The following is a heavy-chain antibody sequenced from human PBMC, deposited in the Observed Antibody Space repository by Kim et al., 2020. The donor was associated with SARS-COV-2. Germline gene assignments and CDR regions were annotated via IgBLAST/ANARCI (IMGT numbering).Heavy chain of an antibody. V-gene: IGHV4-31*03. CDR2: IYYSGST. J-gene: IGHJ6*02. CDR3: ARRSGYSGYDGYYYYGMDV. Sequence: TLSLPCTVSGGSISSGGYYWSWLRPHPGKGLEWIGYIYYSGSTYYNPSLKSRVTISVDTSKNQFSLKLSSVTAADTAVYYCARRSGYSGYDGYYYYGMDVWGQGTTVTVSS. D-gene: IGHD5-12*01. CDR1: GGSISSGGYY.